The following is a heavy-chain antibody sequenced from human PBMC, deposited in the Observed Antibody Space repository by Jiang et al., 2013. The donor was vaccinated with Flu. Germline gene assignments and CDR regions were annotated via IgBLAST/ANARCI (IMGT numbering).Heavy chain of an antibody. D-gene: IGHD2-15*01. CDR1: GYTSAAI. V-gene: IGHV1-2*02. CDR2: IHPNTGDT. J-gene: IGHJ3*02. CDR3: AGRTGGTWNDAFDI. Sequence: GAEVKKPGASVKVSCKASGYTSAAIIWFWVRQAPGEGLEWMGWIHPNTGDTKYAENFQGRVTLTSDTSTSTAYMDLSSLRSDDTAVYYCAGRTGGTWNDAFDIWGQGTMVTVSS.